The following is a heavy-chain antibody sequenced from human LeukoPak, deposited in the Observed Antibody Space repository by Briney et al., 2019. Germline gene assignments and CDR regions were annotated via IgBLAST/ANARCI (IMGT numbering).Heavy chain of an antibody. J-gene: IGHJ4*02. CDR2: INFNSGGK. V-gene: IGHV1-2*02. CDR1: AYTFSGYY. D-gene: IGHD2-21*01. CDR3: ARQIVSGSMGCDF. Sequence: ASVKVSCKASAYTFSGYYIHWVRQAPGQGLEWMGWINFNSGGKIFAEKFQDTVTMARDTSISTAYMELSRLRSDDTAVYYCARQIVSGSMGCDFWGQGTLVTVSS.